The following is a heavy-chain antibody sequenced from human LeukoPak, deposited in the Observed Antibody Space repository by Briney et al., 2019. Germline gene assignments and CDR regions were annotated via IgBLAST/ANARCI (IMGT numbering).Heavy chain of an antibody. CDR3: ARDEKVFYGDSEAFDI. CDR1: GYSISSGYY. J-gene: IGHJ3*02. CDR2: IYHSGST. Sequence: SETLSLTCTVSGYSISSGYYWGWIRQPPGKGLEWIGSIYHSGSTYYNPSLKSRVTISVDTSKNQFSLKLSSVTAADTAVYYCARDEKVFYGDSEAFDIWGQGTMVTVSS. D-gene: IGHD4-17*01. V-gene: IGHV4-38-2*02.